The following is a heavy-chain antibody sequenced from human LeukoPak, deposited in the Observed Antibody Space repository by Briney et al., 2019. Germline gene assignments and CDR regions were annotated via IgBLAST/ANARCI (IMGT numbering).Heavy chain of an antibody. J-gene: IGHJ4*02. CDR1: GFTFSSYG. Sequence: PGGSLRLSCAASGFTFSSYGMHWVRQAPGKGLEWVAGMSYDGSKIFHADSVKGRFTISRDNSKNTLYLQMNSLRAEDTAVYYCANGLGRSGSYSLPEFDIWGQGTQVTVSS. D-gene: IGHD3-10*01. CDR3: ANGLGRSGSYSLPEFDI. CDR2: MSYDGSKI. V-gene: IGHV3-30*18.